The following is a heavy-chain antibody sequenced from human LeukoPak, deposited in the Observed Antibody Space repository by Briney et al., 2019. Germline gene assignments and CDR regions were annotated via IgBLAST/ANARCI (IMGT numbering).Heavy chain of an antibody. CDR2: ISTSSSYI. CDR1: GFTFNGYS. CDR3: ARNRGDPSYLDY. Sequence: PGGSLRLSCTASGFTFNGYSMNWVRQAPGKGLEWVSSISTSSSYIYYADSMKGRFTISRNNPKNSLYLQMNSLRAEDTAVYYCARNRGDPSYLDYWGQGTLVTVSS. D-gene: IGHD4-17*01. V-gene: IGHV3-21*01. J-gene: IGHJ4*02.